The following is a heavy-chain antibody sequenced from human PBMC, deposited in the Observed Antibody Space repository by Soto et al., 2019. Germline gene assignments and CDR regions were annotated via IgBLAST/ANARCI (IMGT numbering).Heavy chain of an antibody. CDR3: ARHFSDSSSWTLFDY. CDR2: IYYSGST. Sequence: PSETLSLTCTVSGGSISSSSYYWGWIRQPPGKGLEWIGSIYYSGSTYYNPSLKSRATISVDTSKNQFSLKLSSVTAADTAVYYCARHFSDSSSWTLFDYWGQGTLVTVSS. V-gene: IGHV4-39*01. J-gene: IGHJ4*02. CDR1: GGSISSSSYY. D-gene: IGHD6-13*01.